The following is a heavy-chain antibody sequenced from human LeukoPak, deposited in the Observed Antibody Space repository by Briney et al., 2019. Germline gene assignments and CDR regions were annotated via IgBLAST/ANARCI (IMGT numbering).Heavy chain of an antibody. D-gene: IGHD2-15*01. CDR2: IRGSGGST. Sequence: GGSPRLSCAASGFTFSSYAMSWVRQAPGKGLEWVSAIRGSGGSTYYADSVKGRFTISRDNSKNTLYLQMSSLRAEDTAVYYCAKDFGYCGSSSCSDYFDYWGQGTLVTVSS. CDR1: GFTFSSYA. J-gene: IGHJ4*02. CDR3: AKDFGYCGSSSCSDYFDY. V-gene: IGHV3-23*01.